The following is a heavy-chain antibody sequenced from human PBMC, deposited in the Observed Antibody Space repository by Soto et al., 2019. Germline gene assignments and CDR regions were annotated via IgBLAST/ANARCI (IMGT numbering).Heavy chain of an antibody. Sequence: QVQLVESGGGVVQPGRSLRLSCAASGFTFSSYAMHWVRQAPGKGLEWVAGISYDGSNKYYADSVKGRFTISRDNSKNTLYLQMNSLRAEDTAVYYCARIPLGGSFDIWGQGTMVTVSS. D-gene: IGHD3-16*01. V-gene: IGHV3-30-3*01. J-gene: IGHJ3*02. CDR3: ARIPLGGSFDI. CDR1: GFTFSSYA. CDR2: ISYDGSNK.